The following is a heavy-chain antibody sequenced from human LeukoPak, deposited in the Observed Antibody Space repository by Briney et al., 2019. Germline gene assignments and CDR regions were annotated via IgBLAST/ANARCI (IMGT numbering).Heavy chain of an antibody. D-gene: IGHD3-16*01. CDR2: IRYDGGNK. V-gene: IGHV3-30*02. J-gene: IGHJ2*01. Sequence: GGSLRLSCATSGFTFSTYGMHWVRQAPGKGLEWVACIRYDGGNKFYADSVKGRFIISRDNSKNTLYLQMNSLRAEDTAVYYCAKKGDLGHWYFDLWGRGTLVTVSS. CDR1: GFTFSTYG. CDR3: AKKGDLGHWYFDL.